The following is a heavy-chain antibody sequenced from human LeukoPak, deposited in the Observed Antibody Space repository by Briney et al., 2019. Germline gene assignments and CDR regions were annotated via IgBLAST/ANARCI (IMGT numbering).Heavy chain of an antibody. J-gene: IGHJ6*02. Sequence: GASVKVSCKASGYTFTSYYMHWVRQAPGQGLEWMGRIIPILGIANYAQKFQGRVTTTADKSTSTAYMELSSLRSEDTAVYYCARVIAAAGILYYYGMDVWGQGTTVTVSS. CDR1: GYTFTSYY. V-gene: IGHV1-69*04. CDR2: IIPILGIA. CDR3: ARVIAAAGILYYYGMDV. D-gene: IGHD6-13*01.